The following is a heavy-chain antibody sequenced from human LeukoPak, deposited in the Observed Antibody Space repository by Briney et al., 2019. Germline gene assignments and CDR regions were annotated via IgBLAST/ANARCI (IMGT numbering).Heavy chain of an antibody. CDR2: ISIHGGDT. CDR3: ARVLRDASGYYDY. D-gene: IGHD3-22*01. Sequence: PGGSLRLSCAASGFTFSSYAMHWVRQAPGKGLEYVSAISIHGGDTYYANSVKGRFTISRDNSKNTLYLQMGSLRAEDMAVCYCARVLRDASGYYDYWGQGTLVTVSS. CDR1: GFTFSSYA. J-gene: IGHJ4*02. V-gene: IGHV3-64*01.